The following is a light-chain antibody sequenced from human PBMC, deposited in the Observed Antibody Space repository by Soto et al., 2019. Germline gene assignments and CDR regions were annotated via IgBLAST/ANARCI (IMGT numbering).Light chain of an antibody. J-gene: IGKJ4*01. CDR3: PQRTKWPPT. CDR1: QSVTND. Sequence: EIVLTQSPATLSLSPGERATLSCRAIQSVTNDLVWYHQRPGQAPRVLIYSASNRATGIPARFSGSGSGTDFTLTISSLEPEDFAVYYCPQRTKWPPTFDGGTKVEMK. V-gene: IGKV3-11*01. CDR2: SAS.